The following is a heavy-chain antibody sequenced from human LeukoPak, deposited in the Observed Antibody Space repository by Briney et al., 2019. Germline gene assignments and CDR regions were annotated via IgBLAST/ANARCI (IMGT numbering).Heavy chain of an antibody. CDR3: ARTIVVVPAARINYFDY. V-gene: IGHV4-39*07. J-gene: IGHJ4*02. D-gene: IGHD2-2*01. CDR1: GGSISSSSYY. CDR2: IYYSGST. Sequence: SETLSLTCTVSGGSISSSSYYWGWIRQPPGKGLEWIGSIYYSGSTYYNPSLKSRVTISVDTSKNQFSLKLSSVTAADTAVYYCARTIVVVPAARINYFDYWGQGTLVTVSS.